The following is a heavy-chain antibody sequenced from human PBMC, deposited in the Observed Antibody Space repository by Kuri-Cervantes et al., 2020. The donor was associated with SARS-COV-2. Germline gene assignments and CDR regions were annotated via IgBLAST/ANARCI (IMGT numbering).Heavy chain of an antibody. V-gene: IGHV3-23*01. Sequence: GESLKISCAASRFTFNDYAMSWVRQSPGKGLEWVSVINGSGVGTYYAESVQGRFTISRDNSKNTLYLQMHSLRVEDTAVYYCAKLGYYYDNNGYRDIDGFDIWGQGTMVTVSS. CDR1: RFTFNDYA. CDR3: AKLGYYYDNNGYRDIDGFDI. D-gene: IGHD3-22*01. J-gene: IGHJ3*02. CDR2: INGSGVGT.